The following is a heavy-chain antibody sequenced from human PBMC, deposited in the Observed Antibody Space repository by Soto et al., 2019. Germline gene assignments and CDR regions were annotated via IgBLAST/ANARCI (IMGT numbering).Heavy chain of an antibody. CDR3: VHRNQLYSYGSAGEHHMDV. CDR1: GFSLSTSGVG. J-gene: IGHJ6*02. CDR2: IYWDDDE. D-gene: IGHD3-10*01. V-gene: IGHV2-5*02. Sequence: QITLKESGPTLVKPTQTLTLTCTFSGFSLSTSGVGVGWIRQPPGKALEWLALIYWDDDERYSPSLRSRVTITKDTSRNQVVLTMTNMDPVDTATYYCVHRNQLYSYGSAGEHHMDVWGLGTTVTVSS.